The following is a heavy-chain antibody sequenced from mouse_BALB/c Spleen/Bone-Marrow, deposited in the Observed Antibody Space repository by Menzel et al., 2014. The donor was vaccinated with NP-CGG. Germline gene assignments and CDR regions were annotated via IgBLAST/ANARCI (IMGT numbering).Heavy chain of an antibody. D-gene: IGHD1-2*01. CDR1: GFTFSDYY. CDR2: VSDGGSYT. J-gene: IGHJ3*01. CDR3: ARGGAHYYGRGFTY. V-gene: IGHV5-4*02. Sequence: EVQLQESGGNLVKPGGSLKLSCAASGFTFSDYYMYWVRQTPEKRLEWVATVSDGGSYTYYPDSVKGRFTISRDNAKNSLYLQMNSLKSEDSAMYYCARGGAHYYGRGFTYWGQGTLVTVSA.